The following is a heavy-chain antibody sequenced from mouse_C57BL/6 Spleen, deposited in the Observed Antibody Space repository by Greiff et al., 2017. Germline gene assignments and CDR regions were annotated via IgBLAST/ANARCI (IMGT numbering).Heavy chain of an antibody. CDR1: GYTFTDYY. J-gene: IGHJ3*01. CDR3: ASPTWFAY. Sequence: EVQLQQSGPELVKPGASVKISCKASGYTFTDYYMNWVKQSHGKSLEWIGDINPNNGGTSYNQKFKGKATLTVDKSSSTAYMELRSLTSEDSAVYYCASPTWFAYWGKGTLVTVSA. V-gene: IGHV1-26*01. CDR2: INPNNGGT.